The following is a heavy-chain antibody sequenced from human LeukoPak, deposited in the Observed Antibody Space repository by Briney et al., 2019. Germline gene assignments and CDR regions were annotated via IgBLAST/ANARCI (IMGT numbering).Heavy chain of an antibody. CDR1: GFTFGSYG. CDR3: AIMHGYYDGTGYWVQ. D-gene: IGHD3-22*01. V-gene: IGHV3-23*01. Sequence: PGGSLRLSCAASGFTFGSYGMSWVRQAPGKGLEWVSFITTNGGRTSYADSMEGRFTISRDNPRNTLYMQMNSLRDEDTAVYYCAIMHGYYDGTGYWVQWGQGTLVNVSS. CDR2: ITTNGGRT. J-gene: IGHJ1*01.